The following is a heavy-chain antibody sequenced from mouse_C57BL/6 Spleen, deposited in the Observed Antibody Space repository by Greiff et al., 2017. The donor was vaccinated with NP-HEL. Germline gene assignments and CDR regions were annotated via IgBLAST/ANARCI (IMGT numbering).Heavy chain of an antibody. CDR3: TRARDITTTYFDY. Sequence: QVQLQQSGAELVRPGASVTLSCKASGYTFTDYEMHWVKQTPVHGLEWIGAIDPETGGTAYHQKFKGKAILTADKSSSTAYMELRSLTSEDSAVYYCTRARDITTTYFDYWGQGTTLTVSS. CDR1: GYTFTDYE. J-gene: IGHJ2*01. D-gene: IGHD1-1*01. CDR2: IDPETGGT. V-gene: IGHV1-15*01.